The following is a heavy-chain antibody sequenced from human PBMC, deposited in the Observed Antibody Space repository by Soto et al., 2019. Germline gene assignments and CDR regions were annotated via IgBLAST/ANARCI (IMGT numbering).Heavy chain of an antibody. CDR2: ISSSSSYI. D-gene: IGHD3-10*01. J-gene: IGHJ4*02. Sequence: EVQLVESGGGLVKPGGSLRLSCAASGFSFSSYSMNWVRQAPGKGLEWVSSISSSSSYIYYADSVKGRFTISRDNAKNSLYLQRKRLSAEDTAVYYCARDPGHYYGSGSCGFLDYWGQGTLVTVS. V-gene: IGHV3-21*01. CDR3: ARDPGHYYGSGSCGFLDY. CDR1: GFSFSSYS.